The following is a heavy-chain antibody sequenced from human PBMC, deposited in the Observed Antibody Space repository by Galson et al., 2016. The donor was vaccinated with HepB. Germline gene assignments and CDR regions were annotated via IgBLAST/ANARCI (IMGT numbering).Heavy chain of an antibody. CDR3: SSLGYCSGGDCYSVD. J-gene: IGHJ4*02. Sequence: SETLSLTCAVSGGSLSTRNWWSWVRQSPGKGLEWIGEIYHTGTTNYNPSLWSRITMSVDKSKNQFSLILNSVTAAETAVYYCSSLGYCSGGDCYSVDWGQGTMVTVSS. D-gene: IGHD2-15*01. CDR2: IYHTGTT. V-gene: IGHV4-4*02. CDR1: GGSLSTRNW.